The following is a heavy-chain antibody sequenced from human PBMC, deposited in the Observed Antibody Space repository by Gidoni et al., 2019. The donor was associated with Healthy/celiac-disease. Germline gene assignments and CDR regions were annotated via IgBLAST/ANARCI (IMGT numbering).Heavy chain of an antibody. CDR3: ASRGYSYGGANGDY. Sequence: QVQLQQWGAGLLKPSETLSLTCAVYGGSFSGYYWSWIRQPPGKVLEWIGEINHSGSTNYNPSLKSRVTISVDTSKNQFSLKLSSVTAADTAVYYCASRGYSYGGANGDYWGQGTLVTVSS. J-gene: IGHJ4*02. CDR1: GGSFSGYY. V-gene: IGHV4-34*01. CDR2: INHSGST. D-gene: IGHD5-18*01.